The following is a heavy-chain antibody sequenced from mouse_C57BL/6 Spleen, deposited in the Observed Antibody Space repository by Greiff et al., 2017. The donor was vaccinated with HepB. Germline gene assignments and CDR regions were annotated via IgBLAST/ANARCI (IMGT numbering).Heavy chain of an antibody. V-gene: IGHV1-69*01. CDR2: IDPSDSYT. J-gene: IGHJ2*01. CDR1: GYNFTSYW. CDR3: ARSSYYYGSSYYFDY. Sequence: QVQLQQPGAELVMPGASVKLSCKASGYNFTSYWMHWVKQRPGQGLEWIGEIDPSDSYTNYNQKFKGKSTLTVDKSSSTAYMQLSSLTSEDSAVYYCARSSYYYGSSYYFDYWGQGTTLTVSS. D-gene: IGHD1-1*01.